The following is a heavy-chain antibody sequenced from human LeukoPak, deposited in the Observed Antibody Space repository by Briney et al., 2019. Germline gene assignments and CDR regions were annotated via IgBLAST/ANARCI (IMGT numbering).Heavy chain of an antibody. Sequence: ASVKASCKASGYTFTRYAMNWLRQAPGQGLEWMGWINPNTGNPTYAQAFTGRFVFSLDTSVSTAYLQISSLKAEDTALYYCARASTPKVGATIYYFDYWGQGTLVTVSS. CDR1: GYTFTRYA. J-gene: IGHJ4*02. D-gene: IGHD1-26*01. V-gene: IGHV7-4-1*02. CDR2: INPNTGNP. CDR3: ARASTPKVGATIYYFDY.